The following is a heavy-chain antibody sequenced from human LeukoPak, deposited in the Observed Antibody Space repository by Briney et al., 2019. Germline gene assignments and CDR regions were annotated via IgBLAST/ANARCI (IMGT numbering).Heavy chain of an antibody. D-gene: IGHD6-19*01. CDR3: AIPYSSAWTNASDM. CDR2: INTGGSST. J-gene: IGHJ3*02. V-gene: IGHV3-74*01. Sequence: GGSLRLSCAASGFTLSSYWMHWVRQAPGKGLVWVSRINTGGSSTAYADSVKGRFTISRDNAENTLYLQMNSLRVEDTAVYYCAIPYSSAWTNASDMSGQERMVTVSS. CDR1: GFTLSSYW.